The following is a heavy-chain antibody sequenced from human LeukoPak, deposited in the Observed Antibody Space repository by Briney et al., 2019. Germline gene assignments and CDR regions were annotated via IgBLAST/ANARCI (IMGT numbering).Heavy chain of an antibody. V-gene: IGHV3-23*01. CDR3: AKGGPRDGYNDFDY. Sequence: GGSLRLSGAASGFTFTSYGMTWLPQAPGQGLNWVSDLSLTADTKFYADSVKGRFTISRDNSKNTVYLQMNSLRAEDTAVYYCAKGGPRDGYNDFDYWGHGTLVTVSS. D-gene: IGHD5-12*01. CDR1: GFTFTSYG. J-gene: IGHJ4*01. CDR2: LSLTADTK.